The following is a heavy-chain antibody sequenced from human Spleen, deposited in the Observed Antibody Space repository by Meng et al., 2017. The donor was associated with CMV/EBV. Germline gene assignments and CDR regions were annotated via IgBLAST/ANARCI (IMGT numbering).Heavy chain of an antibody. Sequence: CPVSGGSVRGVPDSWGWIRQPPGKGLEWVGCIYYTGDTDYNPSLNSRVTISIDTSKNQFSLNLTSVTAADTAVYYCAGDRSYGVFDFWGQGTLVTVSS. CDR1: GGSVRGVPDS. V-gene: IGHV4-61*01. D-gene: IGHD5-18*01. J-gene: IGHJ4*02. CDR3: AGDRSYGVFDF. CDR2: IYYTGDT.